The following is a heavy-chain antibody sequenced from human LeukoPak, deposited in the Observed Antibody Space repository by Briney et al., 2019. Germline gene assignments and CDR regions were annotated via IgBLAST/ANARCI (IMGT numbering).Heavy chain of an antibody. CDR1: GFTFSSYA. D-gene: IGHD3-22*01. V-gene: IGHV3-30*01. J-gene: IGHJ4*02. CDR2: ISYDGSNK. CDR3: ARDRLNNYDSSGYFDY. Sequence: PGGSLRLSCAASGFTFSSYAMHWVRQAPGKGLEWVAVISYDGSNKYYADSVKGRFTISRDNSKNTLYLQMNSLRAEDTAVYYCARDRLNNYDSSGYFDYWGQGTLVTVSS.